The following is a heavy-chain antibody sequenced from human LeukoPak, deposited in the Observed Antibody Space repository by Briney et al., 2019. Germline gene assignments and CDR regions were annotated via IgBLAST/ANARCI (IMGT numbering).Heavy chain of an antibody. V-gene: IGHV3-30*02. J-gene: IGHJ4*02. CDR1: GFTFSTYG. CDR3: AKDPRSLSGSPYYFDY. CDR2: TRYDGTNK. Sequence: GGSLRLSCAASGFTFSTYGMHWVRQAPGKGLEWVAFTRYDGTNKYYADSVKGRFTISRDNSKNTLYLQMNSLRAEDTAVYYCAKDPRSLSGSPYYFDYWGQGTLVTVSS. D-gene: IGHD1-26*01.